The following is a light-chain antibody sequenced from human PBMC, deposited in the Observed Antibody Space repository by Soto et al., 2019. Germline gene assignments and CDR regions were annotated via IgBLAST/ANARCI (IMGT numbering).Light chain of an antibody. V-gene: IGLV2-14*03. J-gene: IGLJ2*01. Sequence: QSVLTQPASVSGSPGQSITISCTGTISDFGDYNYVSWYQHHPGKAPKLIIYDVTNRPSGVSNRFSGSKSGNTASLTISGLQAEDEADYYCSSYPTSTTRVFGGGTKVTVL. CDR3: SSYPTSTTRV. CDR1: ISDFGDYNY. CDR2: DVT.